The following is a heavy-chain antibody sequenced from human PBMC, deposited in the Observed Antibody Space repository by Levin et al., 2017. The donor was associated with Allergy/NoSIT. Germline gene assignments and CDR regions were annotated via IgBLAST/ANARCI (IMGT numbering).Heavy chain of an antibody. CDR3: ARERQLATYYYYGMDV. CDR2: IWYDGSNK. D-gene: IGHD6-6*01. V-gene: IGHV3-33*01. J-gene: IGHJ6*02. CDR1: GFTFSSYG. Sequence: PGESLKISCAASGFTFSSYGMHWVRQAPGKGLEWVAVIWYDGSNKYYADSVKGRFTISRDNSKNTLYLQMNSLRAEDTAVYYCARERQLATYYYYGMDVWGQGTTVTVSS.